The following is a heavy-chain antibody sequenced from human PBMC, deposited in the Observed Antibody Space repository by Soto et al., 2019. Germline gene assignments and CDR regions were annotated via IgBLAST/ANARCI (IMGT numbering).Heavy chain of an antibody. D-gene: IGHD3-9*01. CDR1: GFTFDDYG. J-gene: IGHJ4*02. Sequence: PGGSLRLSCAASGFTFDDYGMSWVRQVPGKGLEWVAGINWKGRTRNYADSVKGRFTISRDTAKNSLYLQMNSLRAEDTALYFCARASPRGRYFDWLIFPLGHWGQGTLVTVSS. CDR3: ARASPRGRYFDWLIFPLGH. CDR2: INWKGRTR. V-gene: IGHV3-20*04.